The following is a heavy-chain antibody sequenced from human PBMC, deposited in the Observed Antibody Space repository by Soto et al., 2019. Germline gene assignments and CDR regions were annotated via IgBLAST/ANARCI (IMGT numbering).Heavy chain of an antibody. CDR3: AHMRAAQLDY. CDR1: GVSLSTGGVA. CDR2: IYWDDDQ. D-gene: IGHD2-15*01. V-gene: IGHV2-5*02. Sequence: QITLKESGPTLVKPTQALTLTCNVSGVSLSTGGVAVGWIRQPPGTALEWLALIYWDDDQRSSPSRKSRLTIAKDTSKNQVVLTMTKMAPEDTATYYCAHMRAAQLDYWGQGTLVTVSS. J-gene: IGHJ4*02.